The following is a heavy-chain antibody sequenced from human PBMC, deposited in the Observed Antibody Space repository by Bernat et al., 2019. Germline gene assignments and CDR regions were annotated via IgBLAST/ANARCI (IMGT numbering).Heavy chain of an antibody. CDR2: IYYSGST. CDR3: ARMMHYYGSPGGFDP. D-gene: IGHD3-10*01. CDR1: GGSISSYY. V-gene: IGHV4-59*01. J-gene: IGHJ5*02. Sequence: QVQLQESGPGLVKPSETLSLTCTVSGGSISSYYWSWIRQPPGKGLEWIGYIYYSGSTNYNPSLKSRVTISVDTSKNQFSLKLSSVTAADTAVYYCARMMHYYGSPGGFDPWGQGTLVTVSS.